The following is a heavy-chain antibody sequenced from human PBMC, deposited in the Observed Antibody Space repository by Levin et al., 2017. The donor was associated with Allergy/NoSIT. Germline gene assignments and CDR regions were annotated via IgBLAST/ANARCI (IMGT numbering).Heavy chain of an antibody. D-gene: IGHD3-22*01. CDR3: AKGGGYYDSSGRPDY. CDR1: GFTFSSYA. V-gene: IGHV3-23*01. Sequence: GESLKISCAASGFTFSSYAMSWVRQAPGKGLEWVSAISGSGGSTYYADSVKGRFTISRDNSKNTLYLQMNSLRAEDTAVYYCAKGGGYYDSSGRPDYWGQGTLVTVSS. CDR2: ISGSGGST. J-gene: IGHJ4*02.